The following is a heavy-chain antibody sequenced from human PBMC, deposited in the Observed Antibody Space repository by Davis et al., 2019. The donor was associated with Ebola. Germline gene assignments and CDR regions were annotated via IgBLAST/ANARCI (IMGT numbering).Heavy chain of an antibody. CDR3: ARASSTMVRGVSTFDY. V-gene: IGHV3-23*01. D-gene: IGHD3-10*01. J-gene: IGHJ4*02. CDR1: GFTFSSYA. Sequence: PGGSLRLSCAASGFTFSSYAMSWVRQAPGKGLEWVSAISGSGGSTYYADSVKGRFTISRDNSKNTLYLQMNSLRAEDTAVYYCARASSTMVRGVSTFDYWGQGTLVTVSS. CDR2: ISGSGGST.